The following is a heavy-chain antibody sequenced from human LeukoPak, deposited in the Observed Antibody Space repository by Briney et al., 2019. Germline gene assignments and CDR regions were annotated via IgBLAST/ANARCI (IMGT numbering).Heavy chain of an antibody. CDR2: IRYDGSNK. D-gene: IGHD6-6*01. Sequence: GGSLRLSCAASGFTFSSYGMHWVRQAPGKGLEWVAFIRYDGSNKYYADSVKGRFTISRDNSKNTLYLQMNSLRVEDTAVYYCARLVGSYWYFDLWGRGTLVTVSS. CDR1: GFTFSSYG. CDR3: ARLVGSYWYFDL. V-gene: IGHV3-30*02. J-gene: IGHJ2*01.